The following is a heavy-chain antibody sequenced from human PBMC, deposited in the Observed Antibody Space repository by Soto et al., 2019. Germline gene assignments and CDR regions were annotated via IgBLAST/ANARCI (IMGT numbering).Heavy chain of an antibody. V-gene: IGHV4-59*01. J-gene: IGHJ4*02. CDR2: IYYSGST. CDR3: ARDFAGTFDY. D-gene: IGHD1-1*01. CDR1: GGSISSYY. Sequence: SETLSLTCTVSGGSISSYYWSWIRQPPGKGLEWIGYIYYSGSTNYNPSLKSRVTISVDTSKNQFSLKLSSVTAADTAVYYCARDFAGTFDYWGQGTLVTVSS.